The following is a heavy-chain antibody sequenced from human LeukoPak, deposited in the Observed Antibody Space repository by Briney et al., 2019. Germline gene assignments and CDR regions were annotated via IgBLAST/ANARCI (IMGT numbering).Heavy chain of an antibody. CDR3: ARDQYYYDSSGYPSFDY. Sequence: SETLSLTCTVSAGSISSYYWSWIRQPAGKGLEWIGRTSTSGSTHYNPSLKSRVTMSVDMSKKQLSLKLSSVTAADTAVYYCARDQYYYDSSGYPSFDYWGQGTLVTVSS. CDR2: TSTSGST. V-gene: IGHV4-4*07. J-gene: IGHJ4*02. D-gene: IGHD3-22*01. CDR1: AGSISSYY.